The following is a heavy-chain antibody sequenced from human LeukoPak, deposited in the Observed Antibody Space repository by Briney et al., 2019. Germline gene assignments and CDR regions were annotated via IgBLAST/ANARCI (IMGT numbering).Heavy chain of an antibody. V-gene: IGHV1-2*02. CDR3: ARELEDIVVVPAAILFY. Sequence: ASVKVSCKASGYTFTGYYMHWVRQAPGQGLEWMGWINPNSGGTNYAQKFQGRVTMTRDTSISTAYMELSRLRSDDTAVYYCARELEDIVVVPAAILFYWGQGTLVTVSS. CDR2: INPNSGGT. CDR1: GYTFTGYY. J-gene: IGHJ4*02. D-gene: IGHD2-2*01.